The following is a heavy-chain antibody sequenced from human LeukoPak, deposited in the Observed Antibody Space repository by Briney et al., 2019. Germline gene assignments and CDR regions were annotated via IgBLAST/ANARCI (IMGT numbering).Heavy chain of an antibody. J-gene: IGHJ4*02. D-gene: IGHD6-19*01. CDR2: ISYDGSNK. Sequence: GGSLRLSCAASGFTFSSYAMHWVRQAPGKGLEWVAVISYDGSNKYYADSVKGRFTISRDNSKNTLYLQMNSLRAEDTAVYYCARDIADSSGWNFDYWGQGTLVTVSS. V-gene: IGHV3-30-3*01. CDR1: GFTFSSYA. CDR3: ARDIADSSGWNFDY.